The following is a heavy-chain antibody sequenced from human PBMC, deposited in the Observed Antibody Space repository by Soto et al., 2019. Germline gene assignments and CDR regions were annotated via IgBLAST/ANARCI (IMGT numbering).Heavy chain of an antibody. CDR1: GFTFSDHS. Sequence: EVQLVESGGGLVQPAGSLRLSCEASGFTFSDHSMNWVRQAPGKGLEWISYISSSASTIKYADSVEGRFTISRDNAKNSLYLQMNSLRAEDTAVYYCARDWTDCSRGRCRYYYFMDVWGKGTTVTVSS. CDR3: ARDWTDCSRGRCRYYYFMDV. V-gene: IGHV3-48*01. J-gene: IGHJ6*03. D-gene: IGHD2-15*01. CDR2: ISSSASTI.